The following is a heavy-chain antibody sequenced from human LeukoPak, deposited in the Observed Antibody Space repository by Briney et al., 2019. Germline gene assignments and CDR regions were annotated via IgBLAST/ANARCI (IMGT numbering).Heavy chain of an antibody. D-gene: IGHD4-23*01. Sequence: SETLSLTCNVSGASISSSTYHWGWIRQPPGKGLEWIGEINHSGSTNYNPSLKSRVTISVDTSKNQFSLKLSSVTAADTAVYYCARPNDYGGNQIDYWGQGALVTVSS. CDR2: INHSGST. V-gene: IGHV4-39*07. J-gene: IGHJ4*02. CDR3: ARPNDYGGNQIDY. CDR1: GASISSSTYH.